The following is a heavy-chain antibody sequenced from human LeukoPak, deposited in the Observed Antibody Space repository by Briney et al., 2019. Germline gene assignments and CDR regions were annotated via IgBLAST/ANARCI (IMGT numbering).Heavy chain of an antibody. Sequence: GGSLRLSCAAPGFTFSTYAMHWVRQAPGKGLEGVAVIWYDGSNKNYVDSVKGRFTISRDNAKNTLYLQMNSLRAEDTAVYFCASQLGGNVYWGQGTLVTVSS. CDR3: ASQLGGNVY. J-gene: IGHJ4*02. CDR2: IWYDGSNK. D-gene: IGHD3-16*01. V-gene: IGHV3-33*01. CDR1: GFTFSTYA.